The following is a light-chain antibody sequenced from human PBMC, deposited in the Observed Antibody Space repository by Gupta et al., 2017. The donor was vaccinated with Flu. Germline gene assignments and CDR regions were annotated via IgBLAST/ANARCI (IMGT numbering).Light chain of an antibody. J-gene: IGLJ3*02. V-gene: IGLV7-43*01. CDR3: LHNFGSTRVV. CDR1: TGAGTSVYS. Sequence: QTVVTQEPSLTVSPGGTVTLTCASSTGAGTSVYSPNWFQQRPGQPPMALIYGISYRHSWTPARGSGSLLAGNVAMTLSAVQPEDESYSDSLHNFGSTRVVFGGGTKLTVL. CDR2: GIS.